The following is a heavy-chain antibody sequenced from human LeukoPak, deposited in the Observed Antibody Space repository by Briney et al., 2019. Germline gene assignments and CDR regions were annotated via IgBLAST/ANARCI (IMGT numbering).Heavy chain of an antibody. CDR1: VGSICSYY. Sequence: SGSLSLTCAVSVGSICSYYWSWIRQPPGKGLGWIGYIYDSGSTNYNPSLKSRVTISVHTSNNQFSLKLTSVPAADTAMYYCARVYPYKYPVDYWGQGTLVTVSS. J-gene: IGHJ4*02. CDR2: IYDSGST. CDR3: ARVYPYKYPVDY. D-gene: IGHD1-14*01. V-gene: IGHV4-59*01.